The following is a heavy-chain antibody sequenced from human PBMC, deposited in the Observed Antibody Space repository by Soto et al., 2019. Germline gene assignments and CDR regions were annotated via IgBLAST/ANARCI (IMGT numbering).Heavy chain of an antibody. V-gene: IGHV6-1*01. CDR2: TYYRSKWYN. CDR3: ARDGYDILTGYQLEY. J-gene: IGHJ4*02. Sequence: QSASRGLEWLGRTYYRSKWYNDYAVSVKIRITINPDTSKNQFSLQLNSVTPEDTAVYYCARDGYDILTGYQLEYWGQGTLVTVSS. D-gene: IGHD3-9*01.